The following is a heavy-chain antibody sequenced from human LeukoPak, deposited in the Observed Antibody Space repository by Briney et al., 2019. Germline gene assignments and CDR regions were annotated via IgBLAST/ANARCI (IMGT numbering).Heavy chain of an antibody. V-gene: IGHV3-23*01. CDR2: ISGTGGST. Sequence: GGSLRLSCAASGFTFSSYAMSWVRQAPGKGLEWVSAISGTGGSTYYADSVKGRFTISRDNSNNTLYLQMNSLRAEDTAVYYCARAGHCTNGICYTADFDYWGQGTLVTVSS. CDR1: GFTFSSYA. CDR3: ARAGHCTNGICYTADFDY. J-gene: IGHJ4*02. D-gene: IGHD2-8*01.